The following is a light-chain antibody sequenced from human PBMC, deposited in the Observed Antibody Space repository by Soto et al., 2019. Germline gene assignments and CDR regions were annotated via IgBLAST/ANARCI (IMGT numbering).Light chain of an antibody. V-gene: IGKV3D-20*02. CDR3: QQRSNWPQWT. J-gene: IGKJ1*01. CDR2: GAS. Sequence: EIVLTQSPDTLSLSQGESATLSCRASKSLSRSYIAWYQQKPGQAPRLLIYGASSRATGISDRFSGSGSGTDFTLTISSLEPEDFAVYYCQQRSNWPQWTFGQGTKV. CDR1: KSLSRSY.